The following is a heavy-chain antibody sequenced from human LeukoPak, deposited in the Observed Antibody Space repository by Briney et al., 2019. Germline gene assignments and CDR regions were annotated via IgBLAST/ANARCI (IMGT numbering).Heavy chain of an antibody. D-gene: IGHD3-10*01. CDR1: GYTFTGYF. V-gene: IGHV1-2*02. CDR3: ARLPGEH. Sequence: ASVKVSCKAPGYTFTGYFLHWVRQAPGQGLEWMGWINSDSGATNYAQRFQGRVTMTRDTSISTAYMELSSLRSDDTAVYYCARLPGEHWGQGTLVTVSS. CDR2: INSDSGAT. J-gene: IGHJ1*01.